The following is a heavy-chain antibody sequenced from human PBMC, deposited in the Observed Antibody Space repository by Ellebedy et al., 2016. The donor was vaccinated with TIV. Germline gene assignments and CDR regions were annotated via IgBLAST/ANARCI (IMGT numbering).Heavy chain of an antibody. D-gene: IGHD3-3*01. CDR3: ARESDLGSIGAGFDY. V-gene: IGHV3-33*01. CDR2: IWRDGSRE. J-gene: IGHJ4*02. CDR1: GFTFSAYG. Sequence: PGGSLRLSCAASGFTFSAYGLRWVRQAPGKGLEWVAVIWRDGSREIYADSVKGRFTISSDNSKNTVFLQMNSLRAEDTAVYYCARESDLGSIGAGFDYWGQGDLVTVSS.